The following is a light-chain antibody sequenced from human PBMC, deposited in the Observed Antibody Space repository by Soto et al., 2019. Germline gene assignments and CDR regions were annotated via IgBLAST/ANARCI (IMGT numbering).Light chain of an antibody. CDR3: HQRSNWPPDT. Sequence: EIVLTQSPGTLSLSPGERATLSCRASQSVSSSYLAWYQQKPGQAPRLLIYGASSRATGIPDRFSASGSGTDFTLTISSLEPEDFAVYYCHQRSNWPPDTFGQGTRLEIK. V-gene: IGKV3D-20*02. J-gene: IGKJ5*01. CDR2: GAS. CDR1: QSVSSSY.